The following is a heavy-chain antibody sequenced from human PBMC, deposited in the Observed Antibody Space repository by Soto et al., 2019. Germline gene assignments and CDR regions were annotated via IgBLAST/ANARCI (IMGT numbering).Heavy chain of an antibody. Sequence: GGSLRPSCAASGFTFSSYSMSWVRQAPGKGLEWVSAISGSGVSTYYADSVKGRFTISRDNSKNTLYLQMNSLRAEDTAVYYCAKDTSMWHTPFDYSGQRTLLPLCS. D-gene: IGHD2-21*01. CDR2: ISGSGVST. V-gene: IGHV3-23*01. CDR3: AKDTSMWHTPFDY. J-gene: IGHJ4*02. CDR1: GFTFSSYS.